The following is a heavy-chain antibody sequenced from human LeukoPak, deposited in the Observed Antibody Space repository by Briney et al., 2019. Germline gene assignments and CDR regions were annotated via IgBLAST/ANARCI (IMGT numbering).Heavy chain of an antibody. D-gene: IGHD3-16*02. CDR2: ISSGSSYI. J-gene: IGHJ4*02. CDR3: ARGSFLITFGGFIG. Sequence: GGSLRLSCAASGFTFSSFTMIWVRQAPGGGLEWVSSISSGSSYIYYADSVKGRFTISRDNAKNSLFLQMNSLRAEDTAVYYCARGSFLITFGGFIGWGQGTLVTVSS. V-gene: IGHV3-21*01. CDR1: GFTFSSFT.